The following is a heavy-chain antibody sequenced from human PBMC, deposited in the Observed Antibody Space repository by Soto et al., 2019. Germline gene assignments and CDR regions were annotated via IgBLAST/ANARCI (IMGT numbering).Heavy chain of an antibody. CDR2: IYYSGST. Sequence: SETLSLTCTVSGGSISSSSYYWGWIRQPPGKGLEWIGSIYYSGSTYYNPSLKSRVTISVDTSKNQFSLKLNSVTAADTAVYFCVGSPGGLGWFDPWGLGILVTVSS. D-gene: IGHD6-19*01. V-gene: IGHV4-39*01. J-gene: IGHJ5*02. CDR3: VGSPGGLGWFDP. CDR1: GGSISSSSYY.